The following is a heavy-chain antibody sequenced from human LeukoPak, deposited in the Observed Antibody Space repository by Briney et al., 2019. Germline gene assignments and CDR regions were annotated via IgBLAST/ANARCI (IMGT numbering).Heavy chain of an antibody. J-gene: IGHJ4*02. CDR3: ARVTGYMIEDYFDY. Sequence: PSETLSLTCTVSGGSISSYYWSWIRQPAGKGLEWIGRIYISGSTNYNPSLKSRVTMSVKTSKNQFSLKLSSVTAADTAIYYCARVTGYMIEDYFDYWGQGTLVTVSS. V-gene: IGHV4-4*07. CDR1: GGSISSYY. D-gene: IGHD3-22*01. CDR2: IYISGST.